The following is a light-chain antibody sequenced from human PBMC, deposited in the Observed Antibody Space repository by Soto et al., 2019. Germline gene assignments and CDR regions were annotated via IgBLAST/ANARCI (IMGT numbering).Light chain of an antibody. CDR3: QQYGSSPPTT. CDR1: QSVSSSY. CDR2: GAS. Sequence: EIVLTQSPGTLSLSPGERATLSCRASQSVSSSYLAWYQQKPGQAPRLLIYGASSRATGIADRFSGSGSGTDFTLTISRLEPEDFAVYYCQQYGSSPPTTFGQGPRLEIK. V-gene: IGKV3-20*01. J-gene: IGKJ5*01.